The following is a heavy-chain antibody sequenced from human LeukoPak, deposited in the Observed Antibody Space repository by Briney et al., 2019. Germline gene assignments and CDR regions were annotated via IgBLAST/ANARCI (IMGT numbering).Heavy chain of an antibody. Sequence: PSETLSLTCAVYGGSFSGYYWSWIRQPPGKGLEWIGEINHSGSTNYNPSLKSRVTISVDTSKNQFSLKLSSVTAADTAVYYCARGQIGGSDYWGQGTLVTASS. CDR3: ARGQIGGSDY. V-gene: IGHV4-34*01. CDR2: INHSGST. J-gene: IGHJ4*02. D-gene: IGHD3-16*01. CDR1: GGSFSGYY.